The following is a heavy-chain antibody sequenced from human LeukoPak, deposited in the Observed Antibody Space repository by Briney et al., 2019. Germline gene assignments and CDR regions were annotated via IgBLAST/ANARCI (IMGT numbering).Heavy chain of an antibody. CDR2: IYYSGST. CDR1: GGSFSGYY. J-gene: IGHJ6*02. V-gene: IGHV4-59*01. Sequence: SETLSLTCAVYGGSFSGYYWSWIRQPPGKGLEWIGYIYYSGSTNYNPSLKSRVTISVDTSKNQFSLKLSSVTAADTAVYYCARWLGLEEYQLPPYYYYYGMDVWGQGTTVTVSS. CDR3: ARWLGLEEYQLPPYYYYYGMDV. D-gene: IGHD2-2*01.